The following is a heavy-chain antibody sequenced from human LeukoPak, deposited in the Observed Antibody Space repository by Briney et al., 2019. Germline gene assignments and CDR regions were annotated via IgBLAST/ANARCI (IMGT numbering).Heavy chain of an antibody. Sequence: PGESLKISCKGSGYSFTSYWIGWVRQMPGKGLEWMGIIYPGDSDTRYSPSFQGQVTISADKSISTAYLQWSSLKASDTAMYYCARGPATAIPEAGVMGDYWGQGTLVTVSS. CDR3: ARGPATAIPEAGVMGDY. D-gene: IGHD2-2*02. V-gene: IGHV5-51*01. J-gene: IGHJ4*02. CDR1: GYSFTSYW. CDR2: IYPGDSDT.